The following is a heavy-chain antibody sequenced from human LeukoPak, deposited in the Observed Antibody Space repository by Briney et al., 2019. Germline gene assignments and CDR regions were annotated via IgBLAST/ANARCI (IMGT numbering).Heavy chain of an antibody. J-gene: IGHJ4*02. V-gene: IGHV3-7*01. Sequence: GGSLRLSCAASGFAFSNYWMTWVRRAPGKGLEWVAHINQDGSKEYYMDSVKARFTISRDNAKNSLSLQMNSLRAEDTAVYYCVRDGGVSGYDLLDYWGQGTVVTVSS. CDR2: INQDGSKE. CDR3: VRDGGVSGYDLLDY. D-gene: IGHD5-12*01. CDR1: GFAFSNYW.